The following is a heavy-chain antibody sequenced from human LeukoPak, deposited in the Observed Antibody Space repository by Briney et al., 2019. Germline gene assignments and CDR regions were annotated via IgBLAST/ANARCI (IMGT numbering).Heavy chain of an antibody. CDR1: GFTFSNFW. CDR2: INQDGSQT. D-gene: IGHD2-15*01. CDR3: ARVYCSGGSCYSYFDC. V-gene: IGHV3-7*03. J-gene: IGHJ4*02. Sequence: PGESLRLSCAASGFTFSNFWMGWVRQPPGNGLEWVANINQDGSQTRYVDSVTGRFPIPRDNAKSSLYLQMNSLRADDTAVFYCARVYCSGGSCYSYFDCWGQGTLVTVSS.